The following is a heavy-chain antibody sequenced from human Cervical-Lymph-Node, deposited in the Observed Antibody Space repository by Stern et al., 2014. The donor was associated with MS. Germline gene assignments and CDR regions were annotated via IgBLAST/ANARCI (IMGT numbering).Heavy chain of an antibody. V-gene: IGHV3-21*01. D-gene: IGHD1-1*01. Sequence: EVQLVESGVGLVRPGGSLRLSCAASGFTFTAFSMNWVRQAPGKGLEWISACSSKSNYITYADSVKGRFTISRDNTRNSLYLQMDSLRAEDTAVYYCARGAGASGTDYWGQGTLVTVSS. CDR2: CSSKSNYI. J-gene: IGHJ4*02. CDR1: GFTFTAFS. CDR3: ARGAGASGTDY.